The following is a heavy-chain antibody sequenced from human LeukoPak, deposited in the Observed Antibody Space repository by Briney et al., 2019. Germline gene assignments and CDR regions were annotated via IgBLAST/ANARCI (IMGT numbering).Heavy chain of an antibody. CDR3: ARALVVVAATDYYYMDV. V-gene: IGHV1-18*01. CDR2: ISAYNGNT. Sequence: ASVKVSCKASGYTFTSYGISWVRQAPGQGLEWMGWISAYNGNTNYAQKFQGRVTITRNTSISTAYMELSSLRSEDTAVYYCARALVVVAATDYYYMDVWGKGTTVTVSS. D-gene: IGHD2-15*01. J-gene: IGHJ6*03. CDR1: GYTFTSYG.